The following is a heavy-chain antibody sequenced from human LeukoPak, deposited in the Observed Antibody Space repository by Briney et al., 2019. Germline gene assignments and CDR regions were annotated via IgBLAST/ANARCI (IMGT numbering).Heavy chain of an antibody. CDR3: AKDLKYCGGDCYGDAFDI. D-gene: IGHD2-21*02. CDR1: GFTFSSYG. J-gene: IGHJ3*02. Sequence: GGSLRLSCAASGFTFSSYGMSWVRQAPGKGLEWVSAISGSGGSTYYADSVKGRFTISRDNSKNTLYLQMNSLRAEDTAVYYCAKDLKYCGGDCYGDAFDIWGQGTMVTVSS. CDR2: ISGSGGST. V-gene: IGHV3-23*01.